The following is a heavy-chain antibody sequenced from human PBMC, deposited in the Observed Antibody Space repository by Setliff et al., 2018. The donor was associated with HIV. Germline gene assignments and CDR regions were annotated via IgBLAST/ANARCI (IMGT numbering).Heavy chain of an antibody. CDR3: ARVPRQLLKGAAAYFDY. CDR1: GGSVSSGTYY. D-gene: IGHD5-18*01. V-gene: IGHV4-61*10. J-gene: IGHJ4*02. CDR2: IYTSGRASY. Sequence: PSETLSLTCTVSGGSVSSGTYYWTWIRQPAGKGLEWIGHIYTSGRASYNYNPFLNGRVTMALDTSKNQFSLRLSSVTAADTAVYYCARVPRQLLKGAAAYFDYWGQGILVTVSS.